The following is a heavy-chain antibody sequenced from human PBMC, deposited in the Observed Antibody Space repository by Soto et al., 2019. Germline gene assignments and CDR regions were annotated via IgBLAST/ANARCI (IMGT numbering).Heavy chain of an antibody. V-gene: IGHV3-30*18. CDR2: ISFDGSDK. D-gene: IGHD1-26*01. CDR1: GFTFSGYG. CDR3: AKAGGSYFVIPDS. Sequence: GGSLRLSCAASGFTFSGYGMHWVRQAPGKGLEWVAVISFDGSDKYYTDSVKGRFAISRDNSKSTLYLQMNSLRGDDTAVYYCAKAGGSYFVIPDSWGQGTPVTVSS. J-gene: IGHJ5*01.